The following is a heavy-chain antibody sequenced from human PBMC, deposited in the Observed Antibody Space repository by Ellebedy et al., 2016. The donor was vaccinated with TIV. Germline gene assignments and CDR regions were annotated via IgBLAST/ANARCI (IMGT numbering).Heavy chain of an antibody. CDR1: GFTFRNYW. J-gene: IGHJ4*02. D-gene: IGHD2-15*01. V-gene: IGHV3-7*01. CDR2: IKQDGSEK. CDR3: ASPSYCSGDTCTSRFDY. Sequence: GESLKISXAASGFTFRNYWMNWVRQAPGKGLEWVANIKQDGSEKKYVDSVKGRFTISRDNAKNSLYLQMNSLRAEDTAVYYCASPSYCSGDTCTSRFDYWGQGTLVTVSS.